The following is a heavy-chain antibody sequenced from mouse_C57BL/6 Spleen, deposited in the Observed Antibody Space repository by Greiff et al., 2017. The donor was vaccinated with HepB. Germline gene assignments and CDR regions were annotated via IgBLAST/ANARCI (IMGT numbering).Heavy chain of an antibody. Sequence: EVKLVESEGGLVQPGSSMKLSCTASGFTFSDYYMAWVRQVPEKGLEWVANINYDGSSTYYLDSLKSRFIISRDNAKNILYLQMSSLKSEDTATYYCARNGYVAMDYWGQGTSVTVSS. V-gene: IGHV5-16*01. CDR3: ARNGYVAMDY. CDR1: GFTFSDYY. D-gene: IGHD2-2*01. CDR2: INYDGSST. J-gene: IGHJ4*01.